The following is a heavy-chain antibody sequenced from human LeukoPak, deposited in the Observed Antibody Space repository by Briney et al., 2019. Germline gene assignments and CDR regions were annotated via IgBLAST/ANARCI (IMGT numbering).Heavy chain of an antibody. D-gene: IGHD1-26*01. Sequence: ASVKVSCKASGYTFTSYAMNWVRQAPGQGLEWMGWMNPNSGNTGYAQKFQGRVTITRNTSISTAYMELSSLRSEDTAVYYCARSSVGATGAFDIWGQGTMVTVSS. CDR1: GYTFTSYA. CDR2: MNPNSGNT. V-gene: IGHV1-8*03. CDR3: ARSSVGATGAFDI. J-gene: IGHJ3*02.